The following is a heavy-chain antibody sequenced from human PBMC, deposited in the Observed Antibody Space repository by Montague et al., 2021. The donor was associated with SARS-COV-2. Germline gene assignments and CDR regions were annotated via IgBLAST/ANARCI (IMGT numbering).Heavy chain of an antibody. J-gene: IGHJ5*01. CDR3: AGRDARAYCGDECYRGWFDS. CDR2: IFYNGSS. CDR1: FGSISTNY. D-gene: IGHD2-21*01. V-gene: IGHV4-59*03. Sequence: SETLSLTCTVSFGSISTNYWCWIRHPPGKGLVGCGVIFYNGSSXXXHSXXXRGSIILDTSKNQYSLQLSSVTAADAAAYYCAGRDARAYCGDECYRGWFDSWGQGTLVTVSS.